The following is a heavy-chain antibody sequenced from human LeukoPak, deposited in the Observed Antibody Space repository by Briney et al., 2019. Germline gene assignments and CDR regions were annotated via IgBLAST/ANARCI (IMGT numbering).Heavy chain of an antibody. CDR3: ARDFTRYCSGGSCPPDY. V-gene: IGHV1-18*01. CDR1: GYTFTSYG. J-gene: IGHJ4*02. Sequence: GASVKVSCKASGYTFTSYGISWVRQAPGQGLEWMGWISAYNGNTNYAQKLQGRVTMTTDTSTSTAYMELRSLRSDDTAVYYCARDFTRYCSGGSCPPDYWGQGTLVTVSS. D-gene: IGHD2-15*01. CDR2: ISAYNGNT.